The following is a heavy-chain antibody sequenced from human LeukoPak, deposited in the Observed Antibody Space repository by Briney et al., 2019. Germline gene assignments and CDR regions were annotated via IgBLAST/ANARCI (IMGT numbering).Heavy chain of an antibody. CDR2: ISISGSTI. Sequence: GGSLRLSCAASGFTFSSYSMNWVRQAPGKGLEWVSYISISGSTIYYADSVKGRFTISRDNAKNSLYLQMNSLRAEDTAVYYCAREVFTDRIFDYWGQGTLVTVSS. J-gene: IGHJ4*02. CDR1: GFTFSSYS. V-gene: IGHV3-48*04. CDR3: AREVFTDRIFDY. D-gene: IGHD1-14*01.